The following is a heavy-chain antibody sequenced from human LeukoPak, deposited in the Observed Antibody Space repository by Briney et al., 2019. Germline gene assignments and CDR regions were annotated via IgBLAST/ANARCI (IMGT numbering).Heavy chain of an antibody. V-gene: IGHV1-8*02. J-gene: IGHJ4*02. CDR3: ARYHYSSALDY. CDR2: MNPNSGNT. CDR1: GGTFSSYA. D-gene: IGHD6-25*01. Sequence: ASVKVSCKASGGTFSSYAISWVRQATGQGLEWMGWMNPNSGNTGYAQKFQGRVTMTRNTSISTAYMELSSLGSEDTAVYYCARYHYSSALDYWGQGTLVTVSS.